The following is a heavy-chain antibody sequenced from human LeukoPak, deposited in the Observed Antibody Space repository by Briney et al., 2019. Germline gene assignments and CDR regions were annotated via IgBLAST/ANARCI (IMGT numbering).Heavy chain of an antibody. V-gene: IGHV4-39*07. CDR3: ARGDSDLHYDFRSGYSHGVAFDI. CDR2: IYYSGST. D-gene: IGHD3-3*01. CDR1: GGSIGSSSYY. Sequence: SETLSLTCTVSGGSIGSSSYYWGWIRQPPGKGLEWIGSIYYSGSTYYNPSLKSRVTISVDTSKNQFSLKLSSVTAADTAVYYCARGDSDLHYDFRSGYSHGVAFDIWGQGTMVTVSS. J-gene: IGHJ3*02.